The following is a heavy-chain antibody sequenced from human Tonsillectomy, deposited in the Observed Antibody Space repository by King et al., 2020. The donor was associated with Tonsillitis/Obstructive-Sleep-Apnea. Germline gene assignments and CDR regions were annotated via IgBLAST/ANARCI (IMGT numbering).Heavy chain of an antibody. Sequence: VQLVESGGGLVQPGGSLKLSCAASGFTFSGSAMHWVRQASGKGLEWVGRIRSKANSYATAYAASVKGRFTISRDDSKNTAYLQMNSLKTEDTAVYYCTAIVATALFDYWGQGTLVTVSS. J-gene: IGHJ4*02. CDR1: GFTFSGSA. D-gene: IGHD5-12*01. V-gene: IGHV3-73*01. CDR2: IRSKANSYAT. CDR3: TAIVATALFDY.